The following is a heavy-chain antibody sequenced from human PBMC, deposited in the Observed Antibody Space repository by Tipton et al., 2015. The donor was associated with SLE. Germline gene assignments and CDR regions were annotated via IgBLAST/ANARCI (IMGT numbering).Heavy chain of an antibody. CDR3: ARGSKSMVRGVNNWFDP. J-gene: IGHJ5*02. Sequence: TLSLTCAVYGGSFSGYYWIWIRQPPGKGLEWIGEINHSGSTNYNPSLKSRVTISVDTSKNQFSLKLSSVTAADTAVYYCARGSKSMVRGVNNWFDPWGQGTLVTVSS. CDR1: GGSFSGYY. CDR2: INHSGST. V-gene: IGHV4-34*01. D-gene: IGHD3-10*01.